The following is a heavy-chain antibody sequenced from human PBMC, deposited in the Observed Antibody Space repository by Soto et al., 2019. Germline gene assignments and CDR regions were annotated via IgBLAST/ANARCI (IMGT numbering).Heavy chain of an antibody. Sequence: PVGSLRLSCASSVFTFSNAWMSWVRHSPGKWLEWVGRIKSKTDGGTTDYAAPVKGRFTISRDDSKNTLYLQMNSLKTEDTAVYYCTTDVTDDSSGYYSDEYFKQLGQGTLV. CDR1: VFTFSNAW. V-gene: IGHV3-15*01. D-gene: IGHD3-22*01. CDR2: IKSKTDGGTT. J-gene: IGHJ1*01. CDR3: TTDVTDDSSGYYSDEYFKQ.